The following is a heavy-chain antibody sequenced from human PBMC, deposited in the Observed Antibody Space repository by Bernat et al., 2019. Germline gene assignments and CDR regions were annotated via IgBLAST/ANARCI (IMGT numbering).Heavy chain of an antibody. Sequence: EVQLLESGGGLVQPGGSLRLSCAASGFSFSTYAMSWVRQAPGKGLEWVSTLSGSGDSTYYADSEKGRFTISRDNSKNTLCLQMNSLRAEDTAVYYCVRDLGVSRETMVQGMLFAYWSQGTLVTVSS. CDR2: LSGSGDST. V-gene: IGHV3-23*01. D-gene: IGHD3-10*01. J-gene: IGHJ4*02. CDR1: GFSFSTYA. CDR3: VRDLGVSRETMVQGMLFAY.